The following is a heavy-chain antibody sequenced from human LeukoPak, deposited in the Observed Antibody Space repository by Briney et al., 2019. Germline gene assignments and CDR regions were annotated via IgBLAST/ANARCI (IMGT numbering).Heavy chain of an antibody. CDR1: GFTFSRYW. CDR2: IKQDGSEK. CDR3: ARLDWNYVFFEY. J-gene: IGHJ4*02. V-gene: IGHV3-7*01. D-gene: IGHD1-7*01. Sequence: GGSLRLSCAASGFTFSRYWMSWVRQAPGKGLEWVANIKQDGSEKYYVDSVKGRFTISRDNDKNSLYLQMNSLRDEDMAVYYCARLDWNYVFFEYWGQGTLVTVSS.